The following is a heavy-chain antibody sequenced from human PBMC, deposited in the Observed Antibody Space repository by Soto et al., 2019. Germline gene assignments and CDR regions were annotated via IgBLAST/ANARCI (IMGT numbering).Heavy chain of an antibody. CDR1: GFTFSSYG. J-gene: IGHJ6*03. Sequence: GGSLRLSCAASGFTFSSYGMHWVRQAPGKGLEWVAVISYDGSNKYYADSVKGRFTISRGNSKNTLYLQMNSLRAEDTAVYYCAKDYSWSYYNYYYYYYMDVWGKGTTVTVSS. V-gene: IGHV3-30*18. CDR2: ISYDGSNK. D-gene: IGHD3-10*01. CDR3: AKDYSWSYYNYYYYYYMDV.